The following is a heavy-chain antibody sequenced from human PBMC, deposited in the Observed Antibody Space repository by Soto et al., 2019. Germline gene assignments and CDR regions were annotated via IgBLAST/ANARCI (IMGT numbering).Heavy chain of an antibody. CDR3: ARELRFLEWLSHRWFDP. V-gene: IGHV1-24*01. CDR1: GYTLTELS. J-gene: IGHJ5*02. D-gene: IGHD3-3*01. CDR2: FDPEDGET. Sequence: VASVKVSCKVSGYTLTELSMHWVRQAPGKGLEWMGGFDPEDGETIYAQKFQGRVTMTEDTSTDTAYMELSSLRAEDTAVYYCARELRFLEWLSHRWFDPWGQGTLVTVSS.